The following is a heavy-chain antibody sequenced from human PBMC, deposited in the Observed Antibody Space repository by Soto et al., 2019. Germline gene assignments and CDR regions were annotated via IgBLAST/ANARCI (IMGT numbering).Heavy chain of an antibody. CDR2: ITWNSGDI. CDR1: GFTFDDYA. CDR3: AKDSPLPRAGYYSDF. J-gene: IGHJ4*02. D-gene: IGHD3-22*01. Sequence: DVQLVESGGGLVQPGRSLRLSCVASGFTFDDYAMHWVRQRQGKGLEWVSGITWNSGDIGYAASVKGRFTISRDNSKNSVYLQMNSLRAEDTALYYCAKDSPLPRAGYYSDFWGKGTLVTVSS. V-gene: IGHV3-9*01.